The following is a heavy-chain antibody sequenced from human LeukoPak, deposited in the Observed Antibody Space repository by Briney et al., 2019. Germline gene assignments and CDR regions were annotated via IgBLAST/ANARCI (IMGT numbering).Heavy chain of an antibody. J-gene: IGHJ4*02. D-gene: IGHD3-10*01. CDR2: IYYSGST. CDR1: GGSISSSSYY. Sequence: PSETLSLTCTVSGGSISSSSYYWGWIRQPPGKGLEWIGSIYYSGSTYYNPSLKSRVTISVDTSKNQFSLKLSSVTAADTAVYYCARHRSLGPDVRFDYWGQGTLVTVSS. V-gene: IGHV4-39*01. CDR3: ARHRSLGPDVRFDY.